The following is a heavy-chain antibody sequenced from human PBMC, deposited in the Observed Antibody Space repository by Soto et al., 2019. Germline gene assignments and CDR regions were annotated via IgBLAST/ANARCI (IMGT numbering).Heavy chain of an antibody. Sequence: ASVKVSCKASGYTFTSYGISWVRQAPGQGLEWMGWISAYNGNTNYAQKLQGRVTMTTDTSTSTAYMELRSLRSDDTAVYYCARDRRFSSTSCYTFGNWFDPWGQGTLVTVSS. J-gene: IGHJ5*02. CDR3: ARDRRFSSTSCYTFGNWFDP. V-gene: IGHV1-18*04. CDR1: GYTFTSYG. CDR2: ISAYNGNT. D-gene: IGHD2-2*02.